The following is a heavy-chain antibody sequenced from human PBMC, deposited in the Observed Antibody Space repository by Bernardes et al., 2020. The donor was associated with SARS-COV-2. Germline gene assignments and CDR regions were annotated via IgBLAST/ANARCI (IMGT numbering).Heavy chain of an antibody. CDR2: INPNSGGT. CDR3: AREVVVVPAAMPPYGMDV. J-gene: IGHJ6*02. D-gene: IGHD2-2*01. Sequence: ASVKVSCKASGYTFTGYYMHWVRQAPGQGLEWMGWINPNSGGTNYAQKFQGWVTMTRDTSISTAYMELSRLTSDDTAVYYCAREVVVVPAAMPPYGMDVWGQGTTVTVAS. V-gene: IGHV1-2*04. CDR1: GYTFTGYY.